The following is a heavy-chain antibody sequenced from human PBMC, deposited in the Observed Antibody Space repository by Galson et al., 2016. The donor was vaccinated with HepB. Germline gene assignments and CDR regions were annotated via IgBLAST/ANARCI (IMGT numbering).Heavy chain of an antibody. J-gene: IGHJ4*02. CDR1: GFSLSTNGVG. CDR3: VHKEASFDY. Sequence: PALVKPTQTLTLTCTFSGFSLSTNGVGVGWIRQPPGKALEWLALIYWDDDSRYRPSLRNRLNITSDTSKNQVVLRMTNVDPVDTATYYCVHKEASFDYWGQGTLVTVSS. V-gene: IGHV2-5*02. CDR2: IYWDDDS.